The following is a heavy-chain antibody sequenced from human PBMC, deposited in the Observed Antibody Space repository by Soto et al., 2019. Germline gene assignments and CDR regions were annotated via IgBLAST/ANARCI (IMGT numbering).Heavy chain of an antibody. CDR1: GFTFSSYA. V-gene: IGHV3-30-3*01. D-gene: IGHD6-19*01. J-gene: IGHJ4*02. CDR3: ARVFGSGWSNYYFDY. Sequence: GGSLRLSCAASGFTFSSYAMHWVRQAPGKGLEWVAVISYDGSNKYYADSVKGRFTISRDNSKNTLYLQMNSLRAEDTAVYYCARVFGSGWSNYYFDYWGQGTLVTVSS. CDR2: ISYDGSNK.